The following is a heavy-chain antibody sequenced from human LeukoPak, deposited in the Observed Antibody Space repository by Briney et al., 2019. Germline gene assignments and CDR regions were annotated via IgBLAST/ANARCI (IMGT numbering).Heavy chain of an antibody. CDR2: IIPIFGTA. CDR1: GGTFSSYA. D-gene: IGHD6-19*01. Sequence: SVKVSCKASGGTFSSYAISWVRQAPGQGLEWMGGIIPIFGTANYAQKFQGRVTITADESTSTAYMELSSLRSEDTAAYYCARDAVAGTIHFDYWGQGTLVTVSS. J-gene: IGHJ4*02. V-gene: IGHV1-69*13. CDR3: ARDAVAGTIHFDY.